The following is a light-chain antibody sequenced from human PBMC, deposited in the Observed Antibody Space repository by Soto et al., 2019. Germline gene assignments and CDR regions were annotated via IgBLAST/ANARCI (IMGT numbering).Light chain of an antibody. CDR1: QSISRSD. CDR3: QQYGSSHIT. Sequence: EIVLTQSPGTVSLSPGESATLSCRASQSISRSDLAWYQHRPGQSPRLLIYATSSRATGIPDRFTGSGSGTEFTLTISRLEPEDFAVYYCQQYGSSHITFGQGTRLEIK. CDR2: ATS. J-gene: IGKJ5*01. V-gene: IGKV3-20*01.